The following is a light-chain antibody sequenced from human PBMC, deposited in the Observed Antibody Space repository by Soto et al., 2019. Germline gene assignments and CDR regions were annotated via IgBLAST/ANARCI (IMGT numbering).Light chain of an antibody. CDR1: QSAGNF. CDR2: YIS. V-gene: IGKV3D-15*01. CDR3: QQHNQWPIT. Sequence: DIVMTPSPSTLSVSPGARHSLPCRASQSAGNFLAWYQQKPGQAPRLLIYYISTRATGIPARFSGSGSGTEFTLTINSLQSEDSAVYYCQQHNQWPITFGQGTRLEIK. J-gene: IGKJ5*01.